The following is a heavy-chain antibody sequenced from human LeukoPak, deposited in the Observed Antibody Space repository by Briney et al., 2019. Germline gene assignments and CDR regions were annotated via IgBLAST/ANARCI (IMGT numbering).Heavy chain of an antibody. J-gene: IGHJ4*02. V-gene: IGHV3-7*03. CDR3: AKTGDLWFGELLNYFDY. D-gene: IGHD3-10*01. CDR2: IKQDGSEK. CDR1: GFTLSTYW. Sequence: GGSLRLSCAASGFTLSTYWMTWVRQAPGKGLEWVANIKQDGSEKYYVDSVKGRFTISRDNAKNSLYLQMNSLRAEDTAVYYCAKTGDLWFGELLNYFDYWGQGTLVTVSS.